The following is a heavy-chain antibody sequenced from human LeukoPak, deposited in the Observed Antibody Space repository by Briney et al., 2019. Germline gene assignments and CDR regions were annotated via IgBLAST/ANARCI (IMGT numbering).Heavy chain of an antibody. D-gene: IGHD6-13*01. CDR1: GFTFSSYG. J-gene: IGHJ5*02. V-gene: IGHV3-30*03. CDR2: ISYDGSNK. Sequence: PGGSLRLSCAASGFTFSSYGMHWVRQAPGKGLEWVAVISYDGSNKYYADSVKGRFTISRDNSKNTLYLQMNSLRAEDTAVYYCARDPVLGSAAGPGNWFDPWGQGTLVTVSS. CDR3: ARDPVLGSAAGPGNWFDP.